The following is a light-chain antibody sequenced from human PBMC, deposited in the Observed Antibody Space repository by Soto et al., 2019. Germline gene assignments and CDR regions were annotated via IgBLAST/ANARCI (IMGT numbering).Light chain of an antibody. CDR1: QSVGSSY. Sequence: EKVLTQSPGTLSLSPGERATLSCRASQSVGSSYLAWYQQKPGQAPRLLIYSTSSRATDIPDRFSGSRSGTDFTLTISRLEPEDFAVYYCQQYDSPIWTFGQGTKVEIK. V-gene: IGKV3-20*01. J-gene: IGKJ1*01. CDR3: QQYDSPIWT. CDR2: STS.